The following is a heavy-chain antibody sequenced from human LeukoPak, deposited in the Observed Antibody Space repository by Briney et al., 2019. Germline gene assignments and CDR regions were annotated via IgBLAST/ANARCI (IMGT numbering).Heavy chain of an antibody. V-gene: IGHV3-48*03. Sequence: GGSLRLSCAASGFTFSSCEMNWVRQAPGKGLEWVSYISSSSTTKLYADSVKGRFTISRDNSKNSLYLQMNSLNTEDTAVYYCTTSGSEGATRANYWGQGTLVTVSS. CDR1: GFTFSSCE. J-gene: IGHJ4*02. D-gene: IGHD1-26*01. CDR2: ISSSSTTK. CDR3: TTSGSEGATRANY.